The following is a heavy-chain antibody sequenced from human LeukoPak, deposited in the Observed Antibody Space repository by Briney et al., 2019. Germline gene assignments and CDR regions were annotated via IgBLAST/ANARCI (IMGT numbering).Heavy chain of an antibody. D-gene: IGHD4-23*01. J-gene: IGHJ1*01. V-gene: IGHV1-18*01. CDR3: ARAVVIQKYFQH. CDR2: ISTYNENT. Sequence: ASVKVSCKASGYTFTSYGISWVRQAPGQGLEWMGWISTYNENTKYAHKFQGRVTMTTDTSTSTAYMEVRSLKSDDTAVYYCARAVVIQKYFQHWGQGTLVTVSS. CDR1: GYTFTSYG.